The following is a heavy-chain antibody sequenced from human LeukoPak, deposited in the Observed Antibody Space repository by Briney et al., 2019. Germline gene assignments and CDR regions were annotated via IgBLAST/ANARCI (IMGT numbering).Heavy chain of an antibody. V-gene: IGHV3-53*01. D-gene: IGHD6-19*01. Sequence: GGTLRLSCAASGFTFSSYGMSWVRQAPGKGLEWVSVIYSGGSTYYADSVKGRFTISRDNSKNTLYLQMNSLRAEDTAVYYCARGARGWQWLSYYSDYWGQGILVSVSS. J-gene: IGHJ4*02. CDR1: GFTFSSYG. CDR3: ARGARGWQWLSYYSDY. CDR2: IYSGGST.